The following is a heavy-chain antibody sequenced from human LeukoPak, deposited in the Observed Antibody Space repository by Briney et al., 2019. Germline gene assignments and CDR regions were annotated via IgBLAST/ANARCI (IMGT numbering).Heavy chain of an antibody. V-gene: IGHV1-24*01. CDR3: ATELHDSSGYYYPYFDY. J-gene: IGHJ4*02. CDR1: GYTLTELS. D-gene: IGHD3-22*01. Sequence: ASVKVSCKVSGYTLTELSLHWVRQAPGKGLEWMGGFDPEGGETIYAQKFQGRVTMTEDTSTDTAYMELSSLRSEDTAVYYCATELHDSSGYYYPYFDYWGQGTLVTVSS. CDR2: FDPEGGET.